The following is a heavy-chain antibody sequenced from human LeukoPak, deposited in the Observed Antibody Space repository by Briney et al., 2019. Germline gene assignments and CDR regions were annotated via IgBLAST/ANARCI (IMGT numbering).Heavy chain of an antibody. CDR3: ARTSDYGGNSNWFDP. Sequence: ASVKVSCKASGYTFTSCGISWVRQAPGQGLEWMGWISAYNGNTNYAQKFQGRVTITADKSTSTAYMELSSLRSEDTAVYYCARTSDYGGNSNWFDPWGQGTLVTVSS. D-gene: IGHD4-23*01. CDR2: ISAYNGNT. J-gene: IGHJ5*02. V-gene: IGHV1-18*01. CDR1: GYTFTSCG.